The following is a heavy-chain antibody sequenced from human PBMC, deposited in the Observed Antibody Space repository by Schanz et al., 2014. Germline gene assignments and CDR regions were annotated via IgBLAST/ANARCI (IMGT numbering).Heavy chain of an antibody. CDR1: GGSISSFK. V-gene: IGHV4-59*01. CDR2: IYSSGSN. D-gene: IGHD2-8*01. CDR3: AREWSAFDY. Sequence: QVQLQESGPGLVKPSETLSLTCTVSGGSISSFKWSWIRQPPGKGLEYIGYIYSSGSNNYNPSLGSRVTMSVDTSKNQFSLKLSSVTAADTAVYYCAREWSAFDYWGQGTLVTVSP. J-gene: IGHJ4*02.